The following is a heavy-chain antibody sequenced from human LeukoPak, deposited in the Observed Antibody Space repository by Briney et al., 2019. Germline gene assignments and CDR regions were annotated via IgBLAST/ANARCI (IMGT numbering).Heavy chain of an antibody. CDR2: IHHDGRI. CDR3: ARANGWNYMYYFDY. D-gene: IGHD1-7*01. V-gene: IGHV4/OR15-8*01. CDR1: GGSIDSTNW. Sequence: PSETLSLTCDVSGGSIDSTNWWNWVRQPPGKGLEWIGEIHHDGRINYNPSLKSRVTLSVDKSKNQFSLRLNSVTAADTAMYYCARANGWNYMYYFDYWGQGTLVTVSS. J-gene: IGHJ4*02.